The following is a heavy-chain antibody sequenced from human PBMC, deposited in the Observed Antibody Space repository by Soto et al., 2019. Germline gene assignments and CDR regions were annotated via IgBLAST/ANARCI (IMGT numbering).Heavy chain of an antibody. V-gene: IGHV3-23*01. J-gene: IGHJ4*02. CDR3: AKDTNLRYNWNYGDY. CDR2: ISGSGGST. Sequence: EVQLLESGGGLVQPGGSLRLSCAASGFTFSSYAMSWVRQAPGKGLEWVSAISGSGGSTYYADSVKGRFTISRDNSKXTXYLQMNSLRAEDTAVYYCAKDTNLRYNWNYGDYWGQGTLVTVSS. D-gene: IGHD1-7*01. CDR1: GFTFSSYA.